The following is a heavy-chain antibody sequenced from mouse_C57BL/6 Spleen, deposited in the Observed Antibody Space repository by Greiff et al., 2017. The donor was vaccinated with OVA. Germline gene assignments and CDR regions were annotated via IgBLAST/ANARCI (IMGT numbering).Heavy chain of an antibody. CDR1: GYTFTSYW. V-gene: IGHV1-55*01. D-gene: IGHD3-2*02. CDR3: ARGGDSSGYEFAY. CDR2: IYPGSGST. J-gene: IGHJ3*01. Sequence: QVQLQQPGAELVKPGASVKMSCKASGYTFTSYWITWVKQRPGQGLEWIGDIYPGSGSTNYNEKFKSKATLTVDTSSSTAYMQLSSLTSEDSAVYYCARGGDSSGYEFAYWGQGTLVTVSA.